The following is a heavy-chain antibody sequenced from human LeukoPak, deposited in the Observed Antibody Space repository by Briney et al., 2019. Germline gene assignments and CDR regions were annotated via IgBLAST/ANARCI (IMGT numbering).Heavy chain of an antibody. CDR3: ARSRGYSYGTTFLDY. V-gene: IGHV4-4*02. D-gene: IGHD5-18*01. Sequence: PSETLSLTCVVSGGSISINWWGWVRQPPGKGLEWIGEIFHTGSTNYNPSLKSRVTISVDKSKYELSLKVTSVTAADTAVYYCARSRGYSYGTTFLDYWGQGTLVTVSS. J-gene: IGHJ4*02. CDR1: GGSISINW. CDR2: IFHTGST.